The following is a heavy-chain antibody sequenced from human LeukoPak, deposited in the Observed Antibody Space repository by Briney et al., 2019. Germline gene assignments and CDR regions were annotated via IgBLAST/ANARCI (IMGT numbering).Heavy chain of an antibody. V-gene: IGHV3-30*18. CDR2: ISYDGSDK. CDR3: AKIRVIFNWNYAYYFDY. D-gene: IGHD1-7*01. CDR1: GFTFSSYG. Sequence: GRSLRLSCAASGFTFSSYGMHWVRQAPGKGLEWVAVISYDGSDKYYADSVKGRFTISRDNSKNTLYLRMNSLRAEDTAVYYCAKIRVIFNWNYAYYFDYWGQGSLVTVSS. J-gene: IGHJ4*02.